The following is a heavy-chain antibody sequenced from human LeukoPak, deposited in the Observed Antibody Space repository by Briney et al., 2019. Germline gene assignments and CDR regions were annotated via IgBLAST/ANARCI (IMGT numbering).Heavy chain of an antibody. D-gene: IGHD3-22*01. Sequence: GGSLRLSCAAPGFTFSSYSMNWVRQAPGKGLEWVSSISSSSSYIYYADSVKGRFTISRDNAKNSLYLQMNSLRAEDTAAYYCARGDYDSSGYYFRRPLDYWGQGTLVTVSS. J-gene: IGHJ4*02. V-gene: IGHV3-21*01. CDR2: ISSSSSYI. CDR1: GFTFSSYS. CDR3: ARGDYDSSGYYFRRPLDY.